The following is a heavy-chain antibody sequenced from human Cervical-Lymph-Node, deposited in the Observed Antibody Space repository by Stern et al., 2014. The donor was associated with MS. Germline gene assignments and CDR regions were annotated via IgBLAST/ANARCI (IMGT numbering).Heavy chain of an antibody. CDR1: GFTFPNSA. CDR2: IVVGSGNT. V-gene: IGHV1-58*01. Sequence: VQLVQSGPEVKKPGTSVKVSCKASGFTFPNSAVQWVRQARGQRLEWIGWIVVGSGNTNYAQKFQERVTITRDMSTSTAYMELNSLRSEDTAVYYCAAWVGVTNWGQGTLVTVSS. J-gene: IGHJ4*02. CDR3: AAWVGVTN. D-gene: IGHD1-26*01.